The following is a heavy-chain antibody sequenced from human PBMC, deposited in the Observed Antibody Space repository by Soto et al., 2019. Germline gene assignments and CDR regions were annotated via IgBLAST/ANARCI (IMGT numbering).Heavy chain of an antibody. V-gene: IGHV3-23*01. J-gene: IGHJ6*03. CDR3: AKVASPSITMFGVVPSSYYYMDV. D-gene: IGHD3-3*01. Sequence: GGSLRLSCSASVFTFSSYAMSWVRQAPGKGLEWVSAISGSGGSTYYADSVKGRFTISRDNSKNTLFLQMNSLRAEDTAVYYCAKVASPSITMFGVVPSSYYYMDVWGKGTTVTVSS. CDR1: VFTFSSYA. CDR2: ISGSGGST.